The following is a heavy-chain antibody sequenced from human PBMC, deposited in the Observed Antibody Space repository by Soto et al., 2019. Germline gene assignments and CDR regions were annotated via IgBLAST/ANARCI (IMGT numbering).Heavy chain of an antibody. Sequence: PGGSLRLSCAASGFTFRNYNMNWVRQVPGKGLEWVAHISIGGRSINYADSVKGRFTISRDDAENSLNLHMNSLGAEDTAHYYCGRDQFYFNAFSGRPVKGFDVGGQGTMVTVPS. CDR3: GRDQFYFNAFSGRPVKGFDV. J-gene: IGHJ3*01. D-gene: IGHD3-10*01. CDR1: GFTFRNYN. V-gene: IGHV3-21*05. CDR2: ISIGGRSI.